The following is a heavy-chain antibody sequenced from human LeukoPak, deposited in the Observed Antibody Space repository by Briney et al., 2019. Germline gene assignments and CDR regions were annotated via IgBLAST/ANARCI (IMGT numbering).Heavy chain of an antibody. CDR1: GFAFSSYW. V-gene: IGHV3-7*01. CDR3: ARDNNRLFDY. CDR2: IKYDGSEK. D-gene: IGHD1/OR15-1a*01. J-gene: IGHJ4*02. Sequence: VGSLRLSCAVSGFAFSSYWMSWLRQAPGKGLEWVANIKYDGSEKYYVDSVKGRFIISRDNAKNSLYLQMNTLRAEDTAVYYCARDNNRLFDYWGQGTLVTVSS.